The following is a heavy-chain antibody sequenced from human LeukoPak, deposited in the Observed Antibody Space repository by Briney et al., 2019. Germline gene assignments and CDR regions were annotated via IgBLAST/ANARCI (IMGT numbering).Heavy chain of an antibody. D-gene: IGHD3-3*01. CDR1: GGSISSSSYY. V-gene: IGHV4-39*07. Sequence: SETLSLTCTVSGGSISSSSYYWGWIRQPPGKGLEWIGSIYYSGSTYYNPSLKSRVTISVDTSKNQFSLKLSSVTAADTAVYYCAREGYDFWSGTNGFDPWGQGTLVTVSS. J-gene: IGHJ5*02. CDR2: IYYSGST. CDR3: AREGYDFWSGTNGFDP.